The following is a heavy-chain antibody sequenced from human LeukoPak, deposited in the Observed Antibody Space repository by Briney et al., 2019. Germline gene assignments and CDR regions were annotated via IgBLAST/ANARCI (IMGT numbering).Heavy chain of an antibody. CDR1: GFTFSSYA. CDR2: ISGSGGST. V-gene: IGHV3-23*01. J-gene: IGHJ6*02. Sequence: GGSLRLSCAASGFTFSSYAMSWVRQAPGKGLEWVSAISGSGGSTYYADSVKGRFTISRGNSKNTLYLQMNSLRAEDTAVYYCAKSRYSNNYYGMDVWGQGTTVTVSS. CDR3: AKSRYSNNYYGMDV. D-gene: IGHD4-11*01.